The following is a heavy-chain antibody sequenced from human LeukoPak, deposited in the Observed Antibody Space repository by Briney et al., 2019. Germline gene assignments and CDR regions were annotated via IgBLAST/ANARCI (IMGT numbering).Heavy chain of an antibody. D-gene: IGHD5-12*01. CDR2: IYYSGST. V-gene: IGHV4-30-4*01. Sequence: SETLSLTFTVSGGSISSGDYFWSWIRQPPGKGLEWIGYIYYSGSTYYNPSLKSRVTISVDTSKNQFSLKLSSVTAADTAVYYCARGSAYDWILYWGQGTLVTVSS. CDR1: GGSISSGDYF. CDR3: ARGSAYDWILY. J-gene: IGHJ4*02.